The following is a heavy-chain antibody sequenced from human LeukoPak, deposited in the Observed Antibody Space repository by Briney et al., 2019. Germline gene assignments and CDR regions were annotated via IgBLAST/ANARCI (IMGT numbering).Heavy chain of an antibody. Sequence: ASVKVSCKASGYTFNTYGITWVRQGPGQGLEWMGWISTSTGDTKYTQKFQGRVTLTTDTSTSTAYMELSSLRSDDTAVYYCARDDNYGIFVNVDYWGQGTLVTVSS. CDR2: ISTSTGDT. D-gene: IGHD4-11*01. CDR3: ARDDNYGIFVNVDY. CDR1: GYTFNTYG. V-gene: IGHV1-18*01. J-gene: IGHJ4*02.